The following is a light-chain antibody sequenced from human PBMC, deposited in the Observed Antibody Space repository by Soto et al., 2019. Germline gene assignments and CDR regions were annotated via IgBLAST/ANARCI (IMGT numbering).Light chain of an antibody. CDR2: EVS. Sequence: QSVLTQSASVSGSPGQSITISCTGTSSDVGSYNLVSWYQQHPGKAPKLMIYEVSKRPSGVSNRFSGSKSGNTASLTISGLQAEDEADYYCCSYAGSGVVFGGGTKLTVL. J-gene: IGLJ2*01. CDR3: CSYAGSGVV. V-gene: IGLV2-23*02. CDR1: SSDVGSYNL.